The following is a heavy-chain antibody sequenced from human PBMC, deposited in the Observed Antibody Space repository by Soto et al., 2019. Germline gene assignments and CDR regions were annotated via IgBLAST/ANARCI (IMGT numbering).Heavy chain of an antibody. CDR1: GGSISSYY. D-gene: IGHD3-10*01. CDR3: ARDPYYGAIDY. J-gene: IGHJ4*02. Sequence: SETLSLTCTVSGGSISSYYWSWIRQPPGKGLEWIGYIYYSGSTNYNPSLKSRVTISVDTSKNQFSLKLSSVTAADTAVYYCARDPYYGAIDYWGLGTLVTVSS. V-gene: IGHV4-59*01. CDR2: IYYSGST.